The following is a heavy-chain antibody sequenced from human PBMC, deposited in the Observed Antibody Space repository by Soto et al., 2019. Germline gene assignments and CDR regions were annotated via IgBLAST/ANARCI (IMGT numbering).Heavy chain of an antibody. CDR3: ARVPTYYYYGMDV. Sequence: PGESLKISCKGSGYSFTSYWISWVRQMPGKGLGWMGKIDPSDSYTDYGPSFQGHVTISADKSISTAYLQWSSLKASDTAMYYCARVPTYYYYGMDVWGQGTAVTVSS. CDR1: GYSFTSYW. D-gene: IGHD1-26*01. CDR2: IDPSDSYT. V-gene: IGHV5-10-1*01. J-gene: IGHJ6*02.